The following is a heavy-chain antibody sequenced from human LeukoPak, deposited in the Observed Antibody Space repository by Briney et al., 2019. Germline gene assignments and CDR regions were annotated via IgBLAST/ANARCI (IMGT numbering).Heavy chain of an antibody. CDR3: ARDYYTGNYYDSSGYYHDY. D-gene: IGHD3-22*01. CDR1: GGSISNSNYY. CDR2: IHYSETT. V-gene: IGHV4-39*02. J-gene: IGHJ4*02. Sequence: PSETLSLTCTVSGGSISNSNYYWGWIRQPPGKGLEWIASIHYSETTYYNPSLKSRVTISIDTSKNQFSLKLSSVTAADTAVYYCARDYYTGNYYDSSGYYHDYWGQGTLVTVSS.